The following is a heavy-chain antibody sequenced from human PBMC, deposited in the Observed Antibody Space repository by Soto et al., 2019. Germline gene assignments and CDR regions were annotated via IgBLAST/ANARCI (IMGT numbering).Heavy chain of an antibody. CDR1: GYTITGDY. CDR2: INPNSGGT. CDR3: ARDYDFWSGYYSHWFDP. Sequence: GAPVKVSCKASGYTITGDYRYWVQQAPGQGLEWMGWINPNSGGTNYAQKFQGRVTMTRDTSISTAYMELSRLRSDDTAVYYFARDYDFWSGYYSHWFDPWGQGTLVTVSS. J-gene: IGHJ5*02. D-gene: IGHD3-3*01. V-gene: IGHV1-2*02.